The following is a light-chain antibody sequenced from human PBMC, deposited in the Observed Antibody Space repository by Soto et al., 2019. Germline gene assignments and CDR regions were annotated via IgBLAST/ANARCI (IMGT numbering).Light chain of an antibody. CDR2: DAS. CDR3: QHYNNGLALS. V-gene: IGKV3-15*01. Sequence: EIVMTQSPATLSVSPGERATLSCRASQSVSNNLAWYQHKPGQAPTLLIYDASTRATNIPARFSGSGSGTEFTLTISSLQSEDLAVYYCQHYNNGLALSFGGGTKV. J-gene: IGKJ4*01. CDR1: QSVSNN.